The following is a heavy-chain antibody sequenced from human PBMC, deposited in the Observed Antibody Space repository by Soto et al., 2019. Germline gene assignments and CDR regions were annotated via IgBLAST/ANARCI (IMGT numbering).Heavy chain of an antibody. J-gene: IGHJ5*02. CDR3: ARDNGIVGATSWFDP. Sequence: ASVKVSCKASGYSFTNYGVGWVRQAPGQGLEWMGGIIPIFGTANYAQKFQGRVTITADESTSTAYMELSSLRSEDTAVYYCARDNGIVGATSWFDPWGQGTLVTVSS. V-gene: IGHV1-69*13. D-gene: IGHD1-26*01. CDR1: GYSFTNYG. CDR2: IIPIFGTA.